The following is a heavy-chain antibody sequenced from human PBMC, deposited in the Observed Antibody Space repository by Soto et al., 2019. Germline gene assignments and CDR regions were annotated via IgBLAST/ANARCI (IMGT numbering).Heavy chain of an antibody. CDR3: AKAGGYDILTGYRNRFDP. Sequence: EVQLLESGGGLVQPGGSLRLSCAASGFSFSSYAMSWVRQAPGKGLEWVSGISGGGGSTYYAVSVKGRFTISRDNSKNTLSLQMNSLIVEDTAIYYCAKAGGYDILTGYRNRFDPWGQGTLVTVSS. J-gene: IGHJ5*02. CDR1: GFSFSSYA. CDR2: ISGGGGST. D-gene: IGHD3-9*01. V-gene: IGHV3-23*01.